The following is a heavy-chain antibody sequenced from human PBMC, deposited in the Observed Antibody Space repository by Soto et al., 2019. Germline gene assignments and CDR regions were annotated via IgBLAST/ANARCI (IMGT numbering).Heavy chain of an antibody. Sequence: SVKVSCKASGGTFSSYTISWVRQAPGQGLEWMGRIIPILGIANYAQKFQGRVTITADKSTSTAYMELSSLRSEDTAVYYCARGPVLRFLEWFFGYWGQGTLVTVSS. CDR3: ARGPVLRFLEWFFGY. J-gene: IGHJ4*02. D-gene: IGHD3-3*01. CDR1: GGTFSSYT. CDR2: IIPILGIA. V-gene: IGHV1-69*02.